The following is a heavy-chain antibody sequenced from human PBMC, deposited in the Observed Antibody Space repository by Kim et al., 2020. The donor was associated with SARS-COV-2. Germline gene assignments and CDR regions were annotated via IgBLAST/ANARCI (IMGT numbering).Heavy chain of an antibody. D-gene: IGHD2-21*02. Sequence: GGSLRLSCAVSGFSSSTYCMGWVRQAPGEGLEWVANIKQSGSDKYYVDSVKGRFSISRDNSKNSLYLQMNSLGAEDTAVYYCARYLGGDSGAAFDLWG. CDR3: ARYLGGDSGAAFDL. J-gene: IGHJ3*01. CDR2: IKQSGSDK. V-gene: IGHV3-7*01. CDR1: GFSSSTYC.